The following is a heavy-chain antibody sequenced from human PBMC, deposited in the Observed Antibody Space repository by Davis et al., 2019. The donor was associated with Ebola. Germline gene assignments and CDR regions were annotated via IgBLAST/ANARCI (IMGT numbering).Heavy chain of an antibody. D-gene: IGHD6-19*01. Sequence: GESLKISCAASGFTFSDYYMSWIRQAPGKGLEWVSYISSSGSTIYYADSVKGRFTISRDNAKNSLYLQMNSLRAEDTAVYYCARSYSSGWYPRYYGMDVWGQGTTVTVSS. CDR1: GFTFSDYY. J-gene: IGHJ6*02. V-gene: IGHV3-11*01. CDR3: ARSYSSGWYPRYYGMDV. CDR2: ISSSGSTI.